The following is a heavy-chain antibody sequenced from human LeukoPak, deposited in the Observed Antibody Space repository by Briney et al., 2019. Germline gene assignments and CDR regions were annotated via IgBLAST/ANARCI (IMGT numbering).Heavy chain of an antibody. CDR3: AKFNHNYYGGSGYYYRY. D-gene: IGHD3-22*01. J-gene: IGHJ4*02. Sequence: GGSLRLSCAASGFTFSSYAMSWVRQAPGKGLEWVSAISGSGGSTYYADSVKGRFTISRDNSKNTLYLQMNSLRAEDTAVHYCAKFNHNYYGGSGYYYRYWGQGTLVTVSS. CDR2: ISGSGGST. CDR1: GFTFSSYA. V-gene: IGHV3-23*01.